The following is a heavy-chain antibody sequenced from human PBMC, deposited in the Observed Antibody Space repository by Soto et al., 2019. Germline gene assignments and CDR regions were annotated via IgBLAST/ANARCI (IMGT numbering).Heavy chain of an antibody. CDR3: ARPGIAAAGVFDY. Sequence: SETLSLTCAVYGGSFSGYYWSWIRQPPGKGLEWVGEINHSGSTNYNPSPKSRVTISVDTSKNQFSLKLSSVTAADTAVYYCARPGIAAAGVFDYWGKGTLVTVSS. CDR2: INHSGST. CDR1: GGSFSGYY. D-gene: IGHD6-13*01. J-gene: IGHJ4*02. V-gene: IGHV4-34*01.